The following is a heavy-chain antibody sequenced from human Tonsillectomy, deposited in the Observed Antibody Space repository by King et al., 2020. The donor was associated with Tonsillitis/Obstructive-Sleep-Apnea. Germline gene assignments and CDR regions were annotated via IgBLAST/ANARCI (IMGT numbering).Heavy chain of an antibody. CDR1: GFTFSSYS. V-gene: IGHV3-48*02. J-gene: IGHJ3*02. D-gene: IGHD5-12*01. Sequence: VQLVESGGGLVQPGGSLRLSCAASGFTFSSYSMNWVRQAPGKGLEWVSYISSSSSTIYYADSVKGRFTISRDNAKKSLYLQMNSLRDEATAVYYCAREGYSGYDFTGFWNAFDIWGQGTMVPVSS. CDR3: AREGYSGYDFTGFWNAFDI. CDR2: ISSSSSTI.